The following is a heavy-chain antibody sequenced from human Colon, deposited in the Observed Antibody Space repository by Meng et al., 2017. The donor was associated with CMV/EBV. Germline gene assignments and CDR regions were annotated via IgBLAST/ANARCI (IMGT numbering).Heavy chain of an antibody. D-gene: IGHD3-3*01. CDR2: IKQNGRET. J-gene: IGHJ4*02. CDR3: ARDPFQAHLLDDFLDS. CDR1: GFTFNTYW. V-gene: IGHV3-7*01. Sequence: GESLKISCGVSGFTFNTYWMSWVRQAPGKGLEWVANIKQNGRETSYADSVKGRFTISRDDAKNSLFLQMVSLRPEDTAVYYCARDPFQAHLLDDFLDSWGQGTLVTVSS.